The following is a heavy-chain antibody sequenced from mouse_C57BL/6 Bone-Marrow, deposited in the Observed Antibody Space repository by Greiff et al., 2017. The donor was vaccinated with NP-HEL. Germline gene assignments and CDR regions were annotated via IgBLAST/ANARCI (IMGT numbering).Heavy chain of an antibody. Sequence: EVQGVESGEGLVKPGGSLKLSCAASGFTFSSYAMSWVRQTPEKRLEWVAYISSGGDYIYYADNVKGRVTISRDNARNTLYLQMSSLKSEDTAMYYCTRKRGLYYYGSSYDWYFDVWGTGTTVTVSS. CDR1: GFTFSSYA. D-gene: IGHD1-1*01. J-gene: IGHJ1*03. CDR2: ISSGGDYI. V-gene: IGHV5-9-1*02. CDR3: TRKRGLYYYGSSYDWYFDV.